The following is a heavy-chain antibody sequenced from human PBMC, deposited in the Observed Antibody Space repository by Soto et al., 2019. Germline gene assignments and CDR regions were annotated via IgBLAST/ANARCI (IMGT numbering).Heavy chain of an antibody. Sequence: VSLRLSCAASGFTVSSNYMSWVRQAPGKGLEWVSVIYSGGSTYYADSVKGRFTISRDNSKNTLYLQMNSLRAEDTAVYYCARLRNQYSRTLDVWGQGTTVTVSS. V-gene: IGHV3-53*01. CDR1: GFTVSSNY. CDR3: ARLRNQYSRTLDV. D-gene: IGHD6-6*01. J-gene: IGHJ6*02. CDR2: IYSGGST.